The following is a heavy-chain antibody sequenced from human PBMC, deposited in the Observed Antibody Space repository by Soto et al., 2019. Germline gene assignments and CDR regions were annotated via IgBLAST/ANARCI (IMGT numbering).Heavy chain of an antibody. J-gene: IGHJ6*03. CDR3: ARGSWDDVSGHYYMDV. CDR2: TYYRSKWYS. V-gene: IGHV6-1*01. D-gene: IGHD1-1*01. CDR1: GDSVSSNSAA. Sequence: SQTLSLTCDISGDSVSSNSAAWNWIRQTPSRGLEWLGRTYYRSKWYSNYAISAKSRVTVNPDTFKNQFSLQLNSVTPEDTAVYYCARGSWDDVSGHYYMDVWGKGTTVTVSS.